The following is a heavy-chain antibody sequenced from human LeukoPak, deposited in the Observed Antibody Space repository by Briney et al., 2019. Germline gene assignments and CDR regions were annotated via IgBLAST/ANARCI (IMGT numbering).Heavy chain of an antibody. D-gene: IGHD2-2*01. CDR1: GGSISSYY. CDR2: IYYSGST. CDR3: ARGSALGYCSSTSCYYTY. V-gene: IGHV4-59*12. J-gene: IGHJ4*02. Sequence: SETLSLTCTVSGGSISSYYWSWIRQPPGKGLEWIGYIYYSGSTNYNPSLKSRVTISVDTSKNQFSLKLSSVTAADTAVYYCARGSALGYCSSTSCYYTYWGQGILVTVSS.